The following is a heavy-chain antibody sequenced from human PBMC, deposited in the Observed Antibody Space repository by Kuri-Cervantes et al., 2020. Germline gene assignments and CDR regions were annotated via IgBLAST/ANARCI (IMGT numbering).Heavy chain of an antibody. J-gene: IGHJ6*02. CDR2: IYPGDSDT. CDR3: ARLGYYGSGSMDV. CDR1: GYSFTSYW. D-gene: IGHD3-10*01. V-gene: IGHV5-51*01. Sequence: GGSLRLSCKGSGYSFTSYWIGWVRQMPGKGLGWMGIIYPGDSDTRYSPSFQGQVTISADKSISTAYLQWSSLKASDTAMYYCARLGYYGSGSMDVWGQGTTVTVSS.